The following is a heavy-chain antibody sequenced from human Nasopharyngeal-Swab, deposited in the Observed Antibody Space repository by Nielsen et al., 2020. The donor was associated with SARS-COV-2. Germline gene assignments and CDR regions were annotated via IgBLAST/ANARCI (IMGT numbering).Heavy chain of an antibody. CDR3: ARENWYRFEY. CDR2: IVNHDTTV. Sequence: GESLKISCAASGFTFSSYGMHWIRQAPGKGLEWVSSIVNHDTTVLDADSVRGRFTLSRDDPNNSVYLQMDSLRADDTAVYYCARENWYRFEYWGQGILVTVSS. CDR1: GFTFSSYG. J-gene: IGHJ4*02. D-gene: IGHD1-1*01. V-gene: IGHV3-48*04.